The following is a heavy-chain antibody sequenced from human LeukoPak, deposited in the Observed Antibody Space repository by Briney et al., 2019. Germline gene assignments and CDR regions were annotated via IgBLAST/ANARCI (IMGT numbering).Heavy chain of an antibody. D-gene: IGHD6-19*01. Sequence: PGGSLRLSCAASGFTFYDYGMGWVRQPPGKGLEWVSGINWSGASTGYVDSVKGRFTISRDNAKNSLYLQMNSLRAGDTALYYCATSSHSGWQAGVDYWGQGTLVTVSS. J-gene: IGHJ4*02. V-gene: IGHV3-20*04. CDR3: ATSSHSGWQAGVDY. CDR1: GFTFYDYG. CDR2: INWSGAST.